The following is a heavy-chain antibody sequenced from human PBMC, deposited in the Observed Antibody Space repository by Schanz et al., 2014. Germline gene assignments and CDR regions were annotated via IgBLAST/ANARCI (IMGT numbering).Heavy chain of an antibody. CDR1: GYAFSDYG. D-gene: IGHD6-19*01. J-gene: IGHJ4*02. V-gene: IGHV1-18*01. CDR2: ISPYTGNT. Sequence: QVLQVQSGSELKKPGTSVKVSCKTSGYAFSDYGITWVRQAPGQGLQWMGWISPYTGNTNYAQTLQGRITLTTDTATSTAYMELRSLRSDDTAVYYCARGGYSSGWYDRDIAHFDYWGQGTLVTVSS. CDR3: ARGGYSSGWYDRDIAHFDY.